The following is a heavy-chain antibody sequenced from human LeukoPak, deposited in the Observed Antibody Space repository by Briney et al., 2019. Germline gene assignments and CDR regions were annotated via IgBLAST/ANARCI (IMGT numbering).Heavy chain of an antibody. V-gene: IGHV6-1*01. CDR1: GDSVSNNNVA. CDR2: TYYRSKWYN. D-gene: IGHD6-13*01. J-gene: IGHJ4*02. CDR3: ARVQQLGQGFHY. Sequence: SQTLSLTCAISGDSVSNNNVAWTWVRQSPSRGLEWLGRTYYRSKWYNDYAVSVKSRMTITPDTSKNQVSLQLSSVSLEDTAIYFCARVQQLGQGFHYWGQGTLVTVSS.